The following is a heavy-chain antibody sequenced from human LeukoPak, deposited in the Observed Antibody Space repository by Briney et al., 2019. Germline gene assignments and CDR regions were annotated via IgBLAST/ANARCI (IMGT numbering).Heavy chain of an antibody. V-gene: IGHV1-69*13. CDR2: IIPIFGTT. Sequence: ASVKVSCKASGGTFSSYAITWVRQAPGQGLEWMGGIIPIFGTTNYAQKFQGRVTITADESTSTAYMELSSLRFEDTAVYYCARGPSHYGDYNYMDVWGKGTTVTVSS. CDR1: GGTFSSYA. D-gene: IGHD3-10*01. J-gene: IGHJ6*03. CDR3: ARGPSHYGDYNYMDV.